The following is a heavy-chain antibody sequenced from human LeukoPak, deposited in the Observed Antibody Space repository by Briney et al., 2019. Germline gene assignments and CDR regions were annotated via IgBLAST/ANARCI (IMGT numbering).Heavy chain of an antibody. J-gene: IGHJ4*02. CDR1: GYTFTSYD. CDR2: MSPNSGDT. V-gene: IGHV1-8*01. Sequence: ASVKVSCKASGYTFTSYDFDWVRQATGQRPEWMGWMSPNSGDTGYAQKFQDRVTMTRNTSISTAYMELSSLRSDDTAVYYCARGPPNWGYGYWGPGTLVTVSS. CDR3: ARGPPNWGYGY. D-gene: IGHD7-27*01.